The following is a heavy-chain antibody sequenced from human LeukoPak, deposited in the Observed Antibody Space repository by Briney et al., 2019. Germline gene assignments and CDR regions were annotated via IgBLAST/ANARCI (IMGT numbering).Heavy chain of an antibody. J-gene: IGHJ3*02. Sequence: PGGSLRLSCAASGFTFSSYGMHWVRQAPGKGLEWVAFIRYDGSNKYYADSVKGRFTISRDNSKNTLYLQMNSLRAEDTAVYYCAKVQFVVVPATDAFDIWGQGTMVTVSS. D-gene: IGHD2-2*01. V-gene: IGHV3-30*02. CDR2: IRYDGSNK. CDR3: AKVQFVVVPATDAFDI. CDR1: GFTFSSYG.